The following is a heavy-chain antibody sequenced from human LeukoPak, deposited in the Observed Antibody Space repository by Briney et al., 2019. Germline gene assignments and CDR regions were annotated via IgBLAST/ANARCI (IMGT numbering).Heavy chain of an antibody. CDR1: GGSISSSSYY. CDR2: IYYSGST. V-gene: IGHV4-39*07. CDR3: ARAWGFGSYFDY. D-gene: IGHD3-10*01. J-gene: IGHJ4*02. Sequence: PSETLSPTCTVSGGSISSSSYYWGWIRQPPGKGLEWIGSIYYSGSTYYNPSLKSRVTISVDTSKNQFSLKLSSVTAADTAVYYCARAWGFGSYFDYWGQGTLVTVSS.